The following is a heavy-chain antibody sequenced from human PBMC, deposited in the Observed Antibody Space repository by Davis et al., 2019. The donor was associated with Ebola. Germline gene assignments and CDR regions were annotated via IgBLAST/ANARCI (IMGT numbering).Heavy chain of an antibody. Sequence: ASVTVSCMASRYTLPSYGISWVRQAPRQGPARMGWISAYNGNTNYAQKLQGRVTITRDTSASTAYMELSSLRSEDTAVYYCARDRRWNNWFDPWGQGTLVTVSS. CDR2: ISAYNGNT. V-gene: IGHV1-18*01. CDR1: RYTLPSYG. J-gene: IGHJ5*02. D-gene: IGHD1-1*01. CDR3: ARDRRWNNWFDP.